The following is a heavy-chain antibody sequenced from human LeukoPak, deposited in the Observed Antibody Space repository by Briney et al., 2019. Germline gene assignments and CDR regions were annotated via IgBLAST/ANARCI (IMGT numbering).Heavy chain of an antibody. CDR2: ISAYNGNT. J-gene: IGHJ4*02. CDR1: GYTFTSYG. CDR3: ARGSDDFDY. V-gene: IGHV1-18*01. Sequence: ASVKVSCKASGYTFTSYGISWVRQAPGQGLEWMGWISAYNGNTNYVQKLQGRVTITADESTSTAYMELSSLGSEDTAVYYCARGSDDFDYWGQGTLVTVSS. D-gene: IGHD3-16*01.